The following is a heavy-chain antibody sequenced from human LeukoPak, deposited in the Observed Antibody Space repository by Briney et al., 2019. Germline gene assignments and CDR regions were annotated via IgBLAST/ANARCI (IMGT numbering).Heavy chain of an antibody. J-gene: IGHJ6*03. Sequence: KPGGSLRLSCAASGFTFSSYSMNWVRQAPGKGLEWVSSISSSSSYIYYADSVKGRFTISRDNAKNSLYLQMNSLRAEDTAVYYCASLSREWSLYYYYYYMDVWGKGTTVTVSS. V-gene: IGHV3-21*01. CDR3: ASLSREWSLYYYYYYMDV. CDR2: ISSSSSYI. D-gene: IGHD3-16*02. CDR1: GFTFSSYS.